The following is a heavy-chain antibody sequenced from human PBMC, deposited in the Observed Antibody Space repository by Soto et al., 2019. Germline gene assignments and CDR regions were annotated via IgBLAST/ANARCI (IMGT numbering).Heavy chain of an antibody. D-gene: IGHD6-19*01. CDR1: GYTFTSYA. V-gene: IGHV1-3*01. Sequence: VSCKASGYTFTSYAMHWVRQAPGQRLEWMGWINAGNGNTKYSQKFQGRVTITRDTSASTAYMELSSLRSEDTAVYYCARVSGWYYFDYWGQGTPVTVSS. CDR3: ARVSGWYYFDY. CDR2: INAGNGNT. J-gene: IGHJ4*02.